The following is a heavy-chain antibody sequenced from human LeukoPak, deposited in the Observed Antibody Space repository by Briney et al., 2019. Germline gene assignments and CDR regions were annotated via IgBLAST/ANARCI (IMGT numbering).Heavy chain of an antibody. CDR1: GGSINTYY. CDR3: ARWDPGAVILSY. V-gene: IGHV4-59*01. Sequence: PSETLSPTCTVSGGSINTYYWSWIRQPPGKGLEWIGFIYYSGSTNYNPSLKSRVTISIDTSKNQFSLKLSSVTAADTAVYYCARWDPGAVILSYWGQGTLVTVSS. CDR2: IYYSGST. D-gene: IGHD3-16*02. J-gene: IGHJ4*02.